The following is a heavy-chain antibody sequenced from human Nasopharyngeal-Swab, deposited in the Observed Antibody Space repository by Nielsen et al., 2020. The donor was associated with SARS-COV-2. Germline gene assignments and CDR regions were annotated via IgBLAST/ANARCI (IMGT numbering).Heavy chain of an antibody. CDR3: PKLFRGAPIDY. J-gene: IGHJ4*02. CDR2: ISPGPGST. D-gene: IGHD5-24*01. V-gene: IGHV3-23*03. Sequence: WLRQPPGKGLEWISYISPGPGSTYSTASVRGRFTISRDNSKRTLYLQMNSLRVEDTAIYYCPKLFRGAPIDYWGQGTLVTVSS.